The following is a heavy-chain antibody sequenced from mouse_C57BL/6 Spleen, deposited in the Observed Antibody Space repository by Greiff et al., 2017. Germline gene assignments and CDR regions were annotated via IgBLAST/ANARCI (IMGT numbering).Heavy chain of an antibody. CDR2: IDPETGGT. V-gene: IGHV1-15*01. D-gene: IGHD1-1*01. CDR1: GYTFTDYE. CDR3: TGAVAGAMDD. Sequence: VQLQESGAELVRPGASVTLSCKASGYTFTDYEMHWVKQTPVHGLEWIGAIDPETGGTAYNQKFKGKAILTADKSSSTAYMELRSLTSEDSAVYYCTGAVAGAMDDWGQGTSVTVSS. J-gene: IGHJ4*01.